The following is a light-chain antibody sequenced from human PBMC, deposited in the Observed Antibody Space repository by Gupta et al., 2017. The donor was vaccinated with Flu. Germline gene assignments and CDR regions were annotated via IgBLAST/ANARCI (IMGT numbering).Light chain of an antibody. CDR3: MIWHSSAWV. J-gene: IGLJ3*02. CDR1: SGLNIVTDS. CDR2: YQSDSDK. Sequence: CTLRSGLNIVTDSIYWFQQKPGSPPQFLLKYQSDSDKQQGSGVPSRFSGSKDASANAGILLIYGLQSEDEADYYCMIWHSSAWVFGGGTKLTVL. V-gene: IGLV5-45*01.